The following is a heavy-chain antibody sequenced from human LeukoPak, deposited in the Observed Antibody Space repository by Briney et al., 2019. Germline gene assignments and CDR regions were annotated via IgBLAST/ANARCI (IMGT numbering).Heavy chain of an antibody. D-gene: IGHD2-2*02. CDR1: GFTFSSYG. J-gene: IGHJ4*02. Sequence: PGGSLRLSCAASGFTFSSYGMHWVRQAPGKGLEWVAFIRYDGSNKFYADSVKGRLTISRDNSKNTLYLQMSSLRTEDTAVYYCAKGGSKFCSSTSCYKDYWGQGTLVTVSS. V-gene: IGHV3-30*02. CDR3: AKGGSKFCSSTSCYKDY. CDR2: IRYDGSNK.